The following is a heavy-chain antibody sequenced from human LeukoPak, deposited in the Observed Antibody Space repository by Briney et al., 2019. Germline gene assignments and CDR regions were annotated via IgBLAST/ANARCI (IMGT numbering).Heavy chain of an antibody. J-gene: IGHJ4*02. CDR1: GYTFTSYG. D-gene: IGHD3-22*01. Sequence: ASVTVSCKASGYTFTSYGISWVRQAPGQGLEWMGWISAYNGNTNYAQKLQGRVTMTTDTSTSTAYMELRSLRSDDTAVYYCARQTGYYYDSSGYSPTFDYWGQGTLVTVSS. CDR3: ARQTGYYYDSSGYSPTFDY. CDR2: ISAYNGNT. V-gene: IGHV1-18*01.